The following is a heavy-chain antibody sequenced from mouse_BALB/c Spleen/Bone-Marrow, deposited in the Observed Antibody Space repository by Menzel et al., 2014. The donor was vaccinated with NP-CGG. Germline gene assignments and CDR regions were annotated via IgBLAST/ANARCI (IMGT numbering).Heavy chain of an antibody. J-gene: IGHJ4*01. CDR2: IDPANGNT. D-gene: IGHD4-1*01. V-gene: IGHV14-3*02. CDR3: ARWEYYAMDY. Sequence: VQLQQSGAELVKPGASVKLSCTASGFNIKDTYMHWVKQRPEQGLEWIGRIDPANGNTKYDPKFQGKATITADTSPNTAYQQVSSMTSDDTAVYYCARWEYYAMDYWGQGTSVTVSS. CDR1: GFNIKDTY.